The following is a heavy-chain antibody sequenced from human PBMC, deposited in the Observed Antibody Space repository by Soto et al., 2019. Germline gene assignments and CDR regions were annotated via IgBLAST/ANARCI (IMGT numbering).Heavy chain of an antibody. CDR1: GGSISSGGYY. CDR2: IYYSGST. J-gene: IGHJ5*02. Sequence: SETLSLTCTVSGGSISSGGYYWSWIRQHPGKGLEWIGYIYYSGSTYYNPSLKSRVTISVDTSKNQFSPKLSSVTAADTAVYYCARERGNWFDPWGQGTLVTVSS. CDR3: ARERGNWFDP. V-gene: IGHV4-31*03.